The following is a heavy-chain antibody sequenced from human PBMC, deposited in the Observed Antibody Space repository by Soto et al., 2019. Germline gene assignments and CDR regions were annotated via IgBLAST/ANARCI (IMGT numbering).Heavy chain of an antibody. CDR3: ARSYVWGHYFDY. D-gene: IGHD3-16*01. V-gene: IGHV4-30-4*01. CDR1: GGSISSGDYY. Sequence: PSETLSLTCTVSGGSISSGDYYWSWIRQPPGKGLEWIGYIYYSGSTYYNPSLKSRVTISVDTSKNQFSLKLSSVTAADTAVYYCARSYVWGHYFDYWGQGTLVTVSS. CDR2: IYYSGST. J-gene: IGHJ4*02.